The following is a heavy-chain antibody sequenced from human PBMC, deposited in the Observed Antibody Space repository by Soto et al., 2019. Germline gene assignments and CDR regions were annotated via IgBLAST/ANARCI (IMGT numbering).Heavy chain of an antibody. CDR2: INHSGST. Sequence: SETLSLTCTVSGGSISSYYWSWIRQPPGKGLEWIGEINHSGSTNYNPSLKSRVTISVDTSKNQFSLKLSSVTAADTAVYYCARGMSSWYWGRWFDPWGQGTLVTVSS. D-gene: IGHD6-13*01. J-gene: IGHJ5*02. CDR3: ARGMSSWYWGRWFDP. V-gene: IGHV4-34*01. CDR1: GGSISSYY.